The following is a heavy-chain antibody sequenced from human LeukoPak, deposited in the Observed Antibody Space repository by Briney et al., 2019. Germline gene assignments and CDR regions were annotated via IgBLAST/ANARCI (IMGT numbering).Heavy chain of an antibody. CDR2: IYTSGGT. CDR3: ARGNSSGWYVVRYYFDY. D-gene: IGHD6-19*01. CDR1: GGSISTYY. J-gene: IGHJ4*02. V-gene: IGHV4-4*07. Sequence: SETLSLSCSVSGGSISTYYWSWIRQPAGKGLEWIGRIYTSGGTNYNPSLKSRVTMSVDTSKNQFSLKLSSVTAADTAVYYCARGNSSGWYVVRYYFDYWGQGTLVTVSS.